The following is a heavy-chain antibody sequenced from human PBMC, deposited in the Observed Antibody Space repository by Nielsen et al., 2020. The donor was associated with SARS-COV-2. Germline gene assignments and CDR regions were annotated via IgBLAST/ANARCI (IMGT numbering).Heavy chain of an antibody. J-gene: IGHJ6*02. CDR1: GGSFSGYY. V-gene: IGHV4-34*01. CDR3: ARARGYCSGGSCYGPLCMDV. Sequence: ESLKISCAVYGGSFSGYYWSWIRQPPGKGLEWIGEINHSGSTNYNPSLKSRVTISVDTSKNQFSLKLSSVTAADTAVYYCARARGYCSGGSCYGPLCMDVWGQGTTVTVSS. CDR2: INHSGST. D-gene: IGHD2-15*01.